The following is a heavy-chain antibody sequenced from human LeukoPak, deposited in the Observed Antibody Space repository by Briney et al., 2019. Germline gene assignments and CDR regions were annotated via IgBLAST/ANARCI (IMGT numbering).Heavy chain of an antibody. CDR3: ARAYIAAEGPLH. D-gene: IGHD6-13*01. J-gene: IGHJ4*02. CDR2: INPSGGST. Sequence: ASVKVSCRTSGYTFTNYYMHWVRQAPGQGLEWMGMINPSGGSTRYAQKFQGRVTMTSDTSTSTLYMDLSSLRSEDTAVYYCARAYIAAEGPLHWGQGTLVTVSS. CDR1: GYTFTNYY. V-gene: IGHV1-46*01.